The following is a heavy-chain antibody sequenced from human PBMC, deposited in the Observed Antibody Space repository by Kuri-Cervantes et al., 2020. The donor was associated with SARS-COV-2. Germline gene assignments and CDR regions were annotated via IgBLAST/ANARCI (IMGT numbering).Heavy chain of an antibody. CDR2: ISSRSSYI. V-gene: IGHV3-21*01. J-gene: IGHJ4*02. CDR1: GFTFSSYS. D-gene: IGHD6-13*01. Sequence: GESLKISCAASGFTFSSYSMNWVRQAPGKGLEWVSSISSRSSYIYYADSLKGRVTVSRDNAKNSLYLQMNSLRDDDTAVYYCARGSVPGGYYFDSWGQGTLVTVSS. CDR3: ARGSVPGGYYFDS.